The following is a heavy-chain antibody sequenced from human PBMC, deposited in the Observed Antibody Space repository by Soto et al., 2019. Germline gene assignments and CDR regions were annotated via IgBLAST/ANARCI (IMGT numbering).Heavy chain of an antibody. CDR3: TTWLSAHFDY. V-gene: IGHV3-23*01. J-gene: IGHJ4*02. CDR1: GFIFSHYT. D-gene: IGHD3-9*01. Sequence: HPGGSLRLSCAASGFIFSHYTLNWVRQAPGKGLEWVSTISDPVTGNTHYSESVRGRFTISRDDSRSTIYLQMDNLRADDSAIYYCTTWLSAHFDYWGQGALVTVSS. CDR2: ISDPVTGNT.